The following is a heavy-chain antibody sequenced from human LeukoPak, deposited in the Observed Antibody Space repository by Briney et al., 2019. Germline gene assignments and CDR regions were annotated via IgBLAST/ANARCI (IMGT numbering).Heavy chain of an antibody. Sequence: GGSLRLSCAASGFTFSSYAMGWVRQAPGKGLEWVSAVSGSGGTTHYADSVKGRFTISRDNSKNTLYLQMNSLKTEDTAVYYCTFRIAVAGTIVSDYWGQGTLVTVSS. J-gene: IGHJ4*02. CDR2: VSGSGGTT. CDR3: TFRIAVAGTIVSDY. V-gene: IGHV3-23*01. CDR1: GFTFSSYA. D-gene: IGHD6-19*01.